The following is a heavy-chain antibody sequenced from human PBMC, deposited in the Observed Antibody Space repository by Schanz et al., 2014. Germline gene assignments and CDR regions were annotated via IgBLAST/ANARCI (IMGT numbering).Heavy chain of an antibody. CDR2: ISPLLGVA. J-gene: IGHJ6*02. D-gene: IGHD5-12*01. V-gene: IGHV1-69*04. CDR1: GGTFVTFF. Sequence: QVHLVQSGAEVKEPGSSVKVSCKPSGGTFVTFFFTWVRQAPGQGPQWMGRISPLLGVANYAQEFQGRLTITADTSTSTAYMELTSLRSEDTAVYFCARDLTVDTGYVVHYCYYGMDVWGQGTTVTVSS. CDR3: ARDLTVDTGYVVHYCYYGMDV.